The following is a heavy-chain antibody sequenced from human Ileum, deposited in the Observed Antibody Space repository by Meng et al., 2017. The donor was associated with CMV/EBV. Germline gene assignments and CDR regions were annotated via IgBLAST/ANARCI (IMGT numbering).Heavy chain of an antibody. CDR1: GGSISRANW. CDR2: VYRGGNA. CDR3: TTGSAYSPPGQFHQ. D-gene: IGHD3-22*01. Sequence: QLQESGPGRVKPSATLSLTCAVSGGSISRANWWTWVRQTPGKGLEWIGEVYRGGNAMYNTSLQSRLTISVDDSTNKVYLRLRSVTDADTAMYYCTTGSAYSPPGQFHQWGQGTLVTVSS. J-gene: IGHJ4*02. V-gene: IGHV4-4*02.